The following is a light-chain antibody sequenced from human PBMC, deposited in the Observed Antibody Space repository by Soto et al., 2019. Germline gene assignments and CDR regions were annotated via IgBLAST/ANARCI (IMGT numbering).Light chain of an antibody. J-gene: IGLJ1*01. Sequence: QSALAQPASVSVSPGQSITISCTGTSSDIGGYNSVSWYQQHPGKAPKLMIYDVNYRPSGVSNRFSGSKSANTASLAISGLQAEDEADYYCSSYTSSSTPYVFGTGTKVT. CDR2: DVN. CDR1: SSDIGGYNS. V-gene: IGLV2-14*01. CDR3: SSYTSSSTPYV.